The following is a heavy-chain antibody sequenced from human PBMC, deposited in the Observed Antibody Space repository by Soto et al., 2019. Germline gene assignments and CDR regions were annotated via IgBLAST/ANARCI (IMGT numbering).Heavy chain of an antibody. J-gene: IGHJ4*02. CDR2: IIPIIGTP. CDR3: ARDLEFRDGNISHLDY. Sequence: SVKVSCKASGGTFSSYPISWVRQAPGQGLEWMGGIIPIIGTPNYAQKFQGRVTITADASTNTVYLDVSSLRSQDTAVYYCARDLEFRDGNISHLDYWRQGTLVTVSS. V-gene: IGHV1-69*13. CDR1: GGTFSSYP. D-gene: IGHD3-10*01.